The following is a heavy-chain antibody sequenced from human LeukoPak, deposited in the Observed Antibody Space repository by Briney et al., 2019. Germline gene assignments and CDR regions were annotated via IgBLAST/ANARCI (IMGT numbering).Heavy chain of an antibody. CDR2: ICGNSGST. D-gene: IGHD2-15*01. CDR1: GFTFSSYA. CDR3: AKAVIPGGGPRDC. J-gene: IGHJ4*02. Sequence: GGSLRLSCGASGFTFSSYAMAWVRQAPGRGLEWVSAICGNSGSTYFADSVKGRFTISRDNSKNTLYLQMNSLRAEDTALYYCAKAVIPGGGPRDCWGQGTLVTVSS. V-gene: IGHV3-23*01.